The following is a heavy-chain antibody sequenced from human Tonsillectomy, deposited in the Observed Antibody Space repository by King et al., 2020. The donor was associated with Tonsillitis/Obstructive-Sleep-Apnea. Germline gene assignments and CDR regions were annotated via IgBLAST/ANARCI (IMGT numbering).Heavy chain of an antibody. CDR1: EGTFSSYA. CDR2: IIPILGIA. Sequence: QLVQSGAEVKKPGSSVKVSCKASEGTFSSYAISWVRQAPGQGLEWMGRIIPILGIANYAQKFQGRVTITADKSTSTAYMELSSLRSEDTAVYYCARDKVGATPNDAFDIWGQGTMVTVSS. D-gene: IGHD1-26*01. V-gene: IGHV1-69*04. J-gene: IGHJ3*02. CDR3: ARDKVGATPNDAFDI.